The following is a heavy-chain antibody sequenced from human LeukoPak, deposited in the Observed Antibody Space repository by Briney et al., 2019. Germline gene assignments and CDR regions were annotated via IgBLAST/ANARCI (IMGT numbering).Heavy chain of an antibody. V-gene: IGHV4-31*03. CDR2: IYYSGST. Sequence: PSETLSLTCTVSGGSISSGGYYWSWIRQHPGRGLEWIGYIYYSGSTYYNPSLKSRVTISVDTSKNQFSLKLSSVTAADTAVYYCARGNGDWDDYWGQGTLVTVSS. CDR3: ARGNGDWDDY. CDR1: GGSISSGGYY. D-gene: IGHD4-17*01. J-gene: IGHJ4*02.